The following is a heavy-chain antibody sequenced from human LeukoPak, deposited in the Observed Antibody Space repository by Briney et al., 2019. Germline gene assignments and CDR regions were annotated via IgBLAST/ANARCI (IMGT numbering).Heavy chain of an antibody. CDR1: GGSISSYY. D-gene: IGHD3-3*01. Sequence: SETLSLTCTVSGGSISSYYWSWIRQSPGKGLEWIGEINHSGSTNYNPSLKSRVTISVDTSKNQFSLKLSSVTAADTAVYYCARGLRRYYDFWSGYYMGDWFDPWGQGTLVTVSS. V-gene: IGHV4-34*01. CDR3: ARGLRRYYDFWSGYYMGDWFDP. CDR2: INHSGST. J-gene: IGHJ5*02.